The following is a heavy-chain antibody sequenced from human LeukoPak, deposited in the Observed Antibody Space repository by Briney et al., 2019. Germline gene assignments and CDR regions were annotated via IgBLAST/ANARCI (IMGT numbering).Heavy chain of an antibody. V-gene: IGHV1-8*01. J-gene: IGHJ4*02. CDR3: ARAVTVRGVYEAGY. CDR2: MNPNSGNT. D-gene: IGHD3-10*01. CDR1: GYTFTSYD. Sequence: ASVKVSCKASGYTFTSYDINWVRQATGQGLEWMGWMNPNSGNTGYAQKFQGRVTMTRNTSISTAYMELSSLRSEDTAVYYCARAVTVRGVYEAGYWGQGTLVTVSS.